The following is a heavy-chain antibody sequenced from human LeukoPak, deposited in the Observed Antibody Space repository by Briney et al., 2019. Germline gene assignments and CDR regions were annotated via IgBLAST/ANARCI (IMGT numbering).Heavy chain of an antibody. J-gene: IGHJ3*02. CDR1: GFTFSSYS. CDR3: ARDLTTMVRGGAFDI. Sequence: GGSLRLSCAASGFTFSSYSMNWVRQAPGKGLEWVSSISSSSSYIYYADSVKGRFTISRDNAKNSLYLQMNSLRAEDTAVYYCARDLTTMVRGGAFDIWGQGTMVTVSS. D-gene: IGHD3-10*01. V-gene: IGHV3-21*01. CDR2: ISSSSSYI.